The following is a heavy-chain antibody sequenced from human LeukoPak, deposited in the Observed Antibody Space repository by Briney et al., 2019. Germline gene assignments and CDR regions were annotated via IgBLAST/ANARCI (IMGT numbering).Heavy chain of an antibody. V-gene: IGHV1-2*02. J-gene: IGHJ4*02. CDR2: INPNSGGT. Sequence: ASVKVSCKASGGTFSSYTISWVRQAPGQGLEWMGWINPNSGGTNYAQKFQGRVTMTRDTSISTAYMELSRLRSDDTAVYYCARVARGATDYWGQGTLVTVSS. D-gene: IGHD1-26*01. CDR1: GGTFSSYT. CDR3: ARVARGATDY.